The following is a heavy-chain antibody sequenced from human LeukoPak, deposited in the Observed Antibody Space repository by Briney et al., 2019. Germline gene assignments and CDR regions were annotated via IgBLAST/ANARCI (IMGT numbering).Heavy chain of an antibody. CDR2: IKQDGSEK. J-gene: IGHJ3*02. CDR1: GFTFSDYW. Sequence: GGSLRLSCAASGFTFSDYWMSGVRQAPGKGLEWVANIKQDGSEKYYVDSMKGRCTISRDNAKNSLHLQMNSLRAEDTAVYYCASDPSAFDIWGQGTMVTVSS. V-gene: IGHV3-7*05. CDR3: ASDPSAFDI.